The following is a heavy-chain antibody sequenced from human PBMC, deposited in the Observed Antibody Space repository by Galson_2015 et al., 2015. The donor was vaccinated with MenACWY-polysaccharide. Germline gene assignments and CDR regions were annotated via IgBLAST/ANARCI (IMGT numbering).Heavy chain of an antibody. CDR2: IAYDGSDE. CDR1: GFDFRNFA. V-gene: IGHV3-30*18. Sequence: SLRLSCAASGFDFRNFAMYWVRQAPGKGLEWVAMIAYDGSDEHFADSVRGRFTISRDNSEKMVYLQMSSLRVEDTALYYCVKGSYYDSSGAHFEFWGQGTRVTVSS. D-gene: IGHD3-10*01. CDR3: VKGSYYDSSGAHFEF. J-gene: IGHJ4*02.